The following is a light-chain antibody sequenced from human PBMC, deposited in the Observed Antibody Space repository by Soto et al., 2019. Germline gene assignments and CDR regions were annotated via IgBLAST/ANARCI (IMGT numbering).Light chain of an antibody. V-gene: IGKV3-20*01. CDR1: QSVSSSY. CDR3: QQYGSSLLFT. Sequence: ESVLTQSPGTLSLSPGERATLSCRASQSVSSSYLAWYQQKPGQAPRLLIYGASSRATGIPDRFSGSGSGTDFTLTISRLEPEDFAVYYYQQYGSSLLFTFGPGTKVDIK. CDR2: GAS. J-gene: IGKJ3*01.